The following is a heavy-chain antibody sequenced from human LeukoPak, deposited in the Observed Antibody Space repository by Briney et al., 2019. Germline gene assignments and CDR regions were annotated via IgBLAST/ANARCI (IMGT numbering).Heavy chain of an antibody. V-gene: IGHV1-69*05. CDR3: ARERTTVTKLTYYYYMDV. CDR2: IIPIFGTA. J-gene: IGHJ6*03. CDR1: GGSFSNYA. D-gene: IGHD4-17*01. Sequence: ASVEVSCKASGGSFSNYAISWVRQAPGQGLEWMGRIIPIFGTANYAQKFQGRVTITTDESTSTAYMELSSLRSEDTAVYSCARERTTVTKLTYYYYMDVWGKGTTVTVS.